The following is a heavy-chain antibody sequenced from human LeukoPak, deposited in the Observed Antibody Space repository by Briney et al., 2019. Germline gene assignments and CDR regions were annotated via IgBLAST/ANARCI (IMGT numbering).Heavy chain of an antibody. CDR2: INPNSGGT. D-gene: IGHD2-2*01. CDR1: GYTFTGYY. Sequence: ASVKVSCKASGYTFTGYYMHWVRQAPGQGLEWMGWINPNSGGTNYAQKFQGRVTMTRDTSISTAYMELSRLRSGDTAVYYCARVGYCSSTSCSYFDYWGQGTLVTVSS. V-gene: IGHV1-2*02. CDR3: ARVGYCSSTSCSYFDY. J-gene: IGHJ4*02.